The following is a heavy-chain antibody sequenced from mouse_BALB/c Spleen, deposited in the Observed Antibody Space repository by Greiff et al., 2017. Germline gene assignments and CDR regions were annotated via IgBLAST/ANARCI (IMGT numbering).Heavy chain of an antibody. Sequence: EVKLVESGGGLVQPKGSLKLSCAASGFTFNTYAMNWVRQAPGKGLEWVARIRSKSNNYATYYADSVKDRFTISRDDSQSMLYLQMNNLKTEDTAMYCCVRQGTYAMDYWGQGTSVTVSS. D-gene: IGHD3-1*01. CDR2: IRSKSNNYAT. CDR3: VRQGTYAMDY. CDR1: GFTFNTYA. V-gene: IGHV10-1*02. J-gene: IGHJ4*01.